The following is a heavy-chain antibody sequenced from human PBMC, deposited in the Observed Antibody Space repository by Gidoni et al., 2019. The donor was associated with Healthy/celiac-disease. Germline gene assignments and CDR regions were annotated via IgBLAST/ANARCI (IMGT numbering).Heavy chain of an antibody. J-gene: IGHJ4*02. Sequence: EVQLVESGGGLVKPGRSLRLSCTASGFTFGDYAMRWFRQAPGKGLEWVGFIRSKAYGGTTEYAASVKGRFTISRDDSKSIAYLQMNSLKTEDTAVYYCTRVRKKGFGELLEVYFDYWGQGTLVTVSS. D-gene: IGHD3-10*01. CDR2: IRSKAYGGTT. CDR1: GFTFGDYA. CDR3: TRVRKKGFGELLEVYFDY. V-gene: IGHV3-49*05.